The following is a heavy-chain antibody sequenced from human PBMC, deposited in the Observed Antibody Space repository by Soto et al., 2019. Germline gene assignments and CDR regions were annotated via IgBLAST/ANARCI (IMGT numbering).Heavy chain of an antibody. CDR2: INSDGSST. V-gene: IGHV3-74*01. Sequence: PGGSLRLSCAASGFTFSSYWMHWVRQAPGKGLVWVSRINSDGSSTSYADSVKGRFTISRDNAKNTLYLQMNSLRAEDTAVYYCARGGGSWYRGHYMDVWGKGTTVTVSS. D-gene: IGHD6-13*01. J-gene: IGHJ6*03. CDR1: GFTFSSYW. CDR3: ARGGGSWYRGHYMDV.